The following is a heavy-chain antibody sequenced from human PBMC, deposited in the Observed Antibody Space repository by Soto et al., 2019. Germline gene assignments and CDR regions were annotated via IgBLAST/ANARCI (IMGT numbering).Heavy chain of an antibody. V-gene: IGHV4-59*01. CDR2: ISYSGST. D-gene: IGHD6-13*01. Sequence: QVQLQESGPGLVKPSETLSLTCTVSSDSISSYYWSWIRQPPGKRLGWIGYISYSGSTDYNPSLNSRVTISGDTSKNQFVLNVSSVTAAHTAVYYCARGTSWQLPFDYWGQGTLVTVSS. CDR3: ARGTSWQLPFDY. J-gene: IGHJ4*02. CDR1: SDSISSYY.